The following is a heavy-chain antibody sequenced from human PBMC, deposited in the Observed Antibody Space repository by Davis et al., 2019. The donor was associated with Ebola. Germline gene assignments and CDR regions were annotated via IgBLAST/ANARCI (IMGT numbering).Heavy chain of an antibody. D-gene: IGHD5-12*01. CDR1: GFTFSSYS. V-gene: IGHV3-21*01. CDR3: ARASYSGYDFTGHYFDY. CDR2: ISSSSSYI. J-gene: IGHJ4*02. Sequence: GESLKISCAASGFTFSSYSMNWVRQAPGKGLEWVSSISSSSSYIYYADSAKGRFTISRDNAKNSLYLQMNSLRAEDTAVYYCARASYSGYDFTGHYFDYWGQGTLVTVSS.